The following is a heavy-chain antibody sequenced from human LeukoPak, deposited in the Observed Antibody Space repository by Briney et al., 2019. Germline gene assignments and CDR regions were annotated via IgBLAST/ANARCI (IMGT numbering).Heavy chain of an antibody. V-gene: IGHV3-23*01. CDR2: INNSGGKI. D-gene: IGHD4-17*01. CDR3: AKHGEAYGDSRTDY. J-gene: IGHJ4*02. CDR1: GFTFSNYA. Sequence: PGGSLRLSCAASGFTFSNYAMSWVRQAPGKGLEWVSSINNSGGKIYYADSVKGRFTISRDNSKNTLHVQMNSLRVEDTAIYYCAKHGEAYGDSRTDYWGQGTLVTVPS.